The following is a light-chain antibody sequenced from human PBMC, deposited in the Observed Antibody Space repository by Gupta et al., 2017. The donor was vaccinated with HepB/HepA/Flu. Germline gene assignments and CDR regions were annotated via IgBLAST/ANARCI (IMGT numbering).Light chain of an antibody. CDR1: QSVSNY. J-gene: IGKJ1*01. V-gene: IGKV3-11*01. CDR3: QQRSNWLWT. CDR2: HTS. Sequence: EIVLTQSPATLSLSPGERATLSCRASQSVSNYLAWYQQKPGQAPSLLIHHTSIRATGIPARFSGSGSGTDFTLTITSLEPEDFAVYYCQQRSNWLWTFGQGTKVEIK.